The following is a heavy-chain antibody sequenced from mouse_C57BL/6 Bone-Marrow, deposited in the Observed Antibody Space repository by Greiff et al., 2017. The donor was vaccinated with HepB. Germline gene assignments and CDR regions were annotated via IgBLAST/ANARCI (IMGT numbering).Heavy chain of an antibody. Sequence: VQPKESGGDLVKPGGSLKLSCAASGFTFSSYGMSWVRQTPDKRLEWVATISSGGSYTYYPDSVKGRFTISRDNAKNTLYLQMSSLKSEDTAMYYCASHYYGSSYWYFDVWGTGTTVTVSA. CDR3: ASHYYGSSYWYFDV. CDR1: GFTFSSYG. J-gene: IGHJ1*03. V-gene: IGHV5-6*01. CDR2: ISSGGSYT. D-gene: IGHD1-1*01.